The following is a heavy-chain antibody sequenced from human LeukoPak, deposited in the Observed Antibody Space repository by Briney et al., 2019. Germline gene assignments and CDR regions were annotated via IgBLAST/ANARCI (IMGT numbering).Heavy chain of an antibody. CDR2: IYYTGST. D-gene: IGHD6-13*01. V-gene: IGHV4-30-4*01. CDR1: GVSISSGDYY. Sequence: SQTLSLTCTVSGVSISSGDYYWSWLRQPPGKGLEWIVYIYYTGSTYYNPSLKSRVTISVDTSKNQFSLKLSSVSAADTAVYYCASSSSSSWYFDYWGQGTLVTVSS. CDR3: ASSSSSSWYFDY. J-gene: IGHJ4*02.